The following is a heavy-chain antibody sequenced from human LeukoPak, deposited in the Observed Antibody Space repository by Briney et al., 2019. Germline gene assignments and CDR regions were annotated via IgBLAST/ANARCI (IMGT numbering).Heavy chain of an antibody. D-gene: IGHD2-2*01. CDR1: GGSISSGGYY. Sequence: SETLSLTCTVSGGSISSGGYYWSWIRQPPGKGLEWIGYIYHSGSTYYNPSLKSRVTISVDRSKNQFSLKLSSVTAADTAVYYCARVTYCSSTSCSPAGWFDPWGQGTLVTVSS. V-gene: IGHV4-30-2*01. CDR2: IYHSGST. J-gene: IGHJ5*02. CDR3: ARVTYCSSTSCSPAGWFDP.